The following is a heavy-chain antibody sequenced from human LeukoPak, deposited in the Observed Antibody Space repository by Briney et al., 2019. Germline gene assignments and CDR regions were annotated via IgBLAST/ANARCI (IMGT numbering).Heavy chain of an antibody. J-gene: IGHJ4*01. CDR3: ARGRVGGDLTGVSLY. V-gene: IGHV1-18*01. D-gene: IGHD4-17*01. Sequence: ASVKVSCKASGYPFDNFGLTWVRQAPGQGLEWMGWISAYNGNTHYAQKFRGRLTLTTETSTSTAYLELRSLKSDDTAVYCCARGRVGGDLTGVSLYWGQGTLVTVSS. CDR2: ISAYNGNT. CDR1: GYPFDNFG.